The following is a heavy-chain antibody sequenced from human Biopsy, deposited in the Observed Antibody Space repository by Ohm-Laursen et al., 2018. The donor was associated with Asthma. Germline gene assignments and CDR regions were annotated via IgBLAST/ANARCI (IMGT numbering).Heavy chain of an antibody. D-gene: IGHD2-21*02. CDR2: IYYSGST. Sequence: SETLSLTCTVSGVSIRSDYWSWIRQPPGKGLEWIGHIYYSGSTNYQPSLKSRVTISVDTSKNQFSLKLRSVTAADAAVYYCARGISRVTGLSDHFDSWGQGTLVTVSS. J-gene: IGHJ4*02. V-gene: IGHV4-59*01. CDR1: GVSIRSDY. CDR3: ARGISRVTGLSDHFDS.